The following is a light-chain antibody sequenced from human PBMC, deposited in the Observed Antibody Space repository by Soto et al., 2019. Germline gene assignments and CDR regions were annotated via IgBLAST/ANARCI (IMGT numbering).Light chain of an antibody. CDR3: SSFSSSTTLYV. V-gene: IGLV2-14*01. CDR2: EVS. Sequence: QSALTQPASVSGSPGQSITISCTGTSSDVGGYKYVSWYQHYADKAPKLMIYEVSNRPSGVSNRFSGSKSGNTASLTIYGLQAEDEADYYCSSFSSSTTLYVFGTGTKLTVL. CDR1: SSDVGGYKY. J-gene: IGLJ1*01.